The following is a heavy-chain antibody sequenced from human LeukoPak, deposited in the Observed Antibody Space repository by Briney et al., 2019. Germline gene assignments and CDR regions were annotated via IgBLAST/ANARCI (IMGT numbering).Heavy chain of an antibody. CDR2: IVVGSGNT. J-gene: IGHJ4*02. CDR3: AAVLGYYYDSSGYYYFDY. Sequence: SVKVSCKASGGTFSSYAISWVRQARGQRLEWIGWIVVGSGNTNYAQKFQERVTITRDMSTSTAYMELSSLRSEDTAVYYCAAVLGYYYDSSGYYYFDYWGQGTLVTVSS. D-gene: IGHD3-22*01. V-gene: IGHV1-58*02. CDR1: GGTFSSYA.